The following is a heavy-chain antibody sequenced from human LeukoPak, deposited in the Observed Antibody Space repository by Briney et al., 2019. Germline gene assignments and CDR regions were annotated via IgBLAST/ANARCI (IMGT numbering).Heavy chain of an antibody. CDR3: ARVGITIFGRDYMDV. Sequence: GGSLRLSCAASGFTFSSYSMNWVRQAPGKGLEWVSYISSSSSTIYYADSVKGRFTISRDNAKNSLYLQMNSLRAEDTAVYYCARVGITIFGRDYMDVWGKGTTVTVSS. D-gene: IGHD3-3*01. CDR2: ISSSSSTI. V-gene: IGHV3-48*04. CDR1: GFTFSSYS. J-gene: IGHJ6*03.